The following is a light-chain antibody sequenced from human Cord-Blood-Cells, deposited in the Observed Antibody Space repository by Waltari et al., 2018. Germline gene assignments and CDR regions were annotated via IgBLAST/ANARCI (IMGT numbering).Light chain of an antibody. CDR3: CSYAGSSTLV. Sequence: QSALTQPPSVSGSPGQSITISCTGTSRDVGSYNLVSWYQQHPGKAPKLMIYEVSKRPSGVSNRVSGSKSGNTASLTSAGLQAEDEADYYCCSYAGSSTLVFGGGTKLTVL. J-gene: IGLJ3*02. V-gene: IGLV2-23*02. CDR1: SRDVGSYNL. CDR2: EVS.